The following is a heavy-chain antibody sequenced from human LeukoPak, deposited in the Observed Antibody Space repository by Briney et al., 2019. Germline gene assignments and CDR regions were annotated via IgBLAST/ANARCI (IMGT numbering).Heavy chain of an antibody. CDR3: ASQYYYGPTGYYGGFDY. Sequence: ASVKVSCKTSGYTFTTYAIHWVRQAPGDRLEWMGCFNVGHGNTEYSERFQGRVTITTEASATTHFMELSSLRSEDAAVYYCASQYYYGPTGYYGGFDYWGQGTPVTVSS. CDR1: GYTFTTYA. D-gene: IGHD3-22*01. J-gene: IGHJ4*02. V-gene: IGHV1-3*01. CDR2: FNVGHGNT.